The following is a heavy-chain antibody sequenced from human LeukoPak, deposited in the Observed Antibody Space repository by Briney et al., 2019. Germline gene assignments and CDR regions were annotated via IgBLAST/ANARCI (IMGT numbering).Heavy chain of an antibody. V-gene: IGHV3-7*01. CDR2: IKQNGSEK. J-gene: IGHJ4*02. CDR3: ARAPRYYYDSSGYRSPLDY. Sequence: PGGSLRLSCAASGFTFSSYWMSWVRQAPGKGLEWVANIKQNGSEKYYVDSVKGRFTISRDNAKNSLYLQMNSLRAEDTAVYYCARAPRYYYDSSGYRSPLDYWGQGTLLSVSS. D-gene: IGHD3-22*01. CDR1: GFTFSSYW.